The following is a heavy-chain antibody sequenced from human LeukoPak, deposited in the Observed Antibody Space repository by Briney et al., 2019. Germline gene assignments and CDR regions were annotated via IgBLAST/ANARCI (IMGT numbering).Heavy chain of an antibody. Sequence: GGSLRLSCTASGFTFSDYAMSWFRQAPGKGLDWVGFIRTKAHGGTAEYAASVKDRFTISRDDSKSIAYLQMNSLKIEDTAVYYCSRDPTTIARGYFDYWGQGTLVTVSS. CDR3: SRDPTTIARGYFDY. D-gene: IGHD4-11*01. CDR2: IRTKAHGGTA. V-gene: IGHV3-49*03. J-gene: IGHJ4*02. CDR1: GFTFSDYA.